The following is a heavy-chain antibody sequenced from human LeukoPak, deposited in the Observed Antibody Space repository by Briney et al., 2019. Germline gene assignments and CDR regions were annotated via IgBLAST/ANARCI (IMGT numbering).Heavy chain of an antibody. CDR2: IRYDGSNK. V-gene: IGHV3-30*02. CDR3: AKSSCPHVLRFLEWLPRDY. D-gene: IGHD3-3*01. Sequence: GGSLRLSCAASGFTFSSYGMHWVRQAPGKGLEWVAFIRYDGSNKYYADSVKGRFTISRDNSKNTLYLQMNSLRAEDTAVYYCAKSSCPHVLRFLEWLPRDYWGQGTLVTVSS. J-gene: IGHJ4*02. CDR1: GFTFSSYG.